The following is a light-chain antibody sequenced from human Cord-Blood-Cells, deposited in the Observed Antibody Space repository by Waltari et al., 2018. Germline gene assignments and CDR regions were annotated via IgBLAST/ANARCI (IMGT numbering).Light chain of an antibody. CDR3: QQYYSYPPVT. Sequence: AIRITQSPSSLSASTGDRATITCRASQGISSYLAWYQQKPGKAPKLLIYAASPLQSGVPSRFSGSGSGTDFTLTISCLQSEDFATYYCQQYYSYPPVTFGPGTKVDIK. J-gene: IGKJ3*01. V-gene: IGKV1-8*01. CDR2: AAS. CDR1: QGISSY.